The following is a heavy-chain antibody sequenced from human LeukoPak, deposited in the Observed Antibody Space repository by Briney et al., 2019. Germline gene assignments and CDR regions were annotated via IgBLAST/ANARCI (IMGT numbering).Heavy chain of an antibody. J-gene: IGHJ5*02. CDR2: ISGSGGST. CDR3: AKDRAASGYSWNWFDP. V-gene: IGHV3-23*01. D-gene: IGHD5-18*01. Sequence: GGSLRLSCAASGFSFSSYGMSWVRQAPGKGLEWVSAISGSGGSTYYADSVKGRFTISRDNSKNTLYLQMNSLRAEDTAVYYCAKDRAASGYSWNWFDPWGQGTLVTVSS. CDR1: GFSFSSYG.